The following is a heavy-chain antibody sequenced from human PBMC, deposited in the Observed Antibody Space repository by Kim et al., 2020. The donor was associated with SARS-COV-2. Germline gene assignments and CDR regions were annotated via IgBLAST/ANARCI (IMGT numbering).Heavy chain of an antibody. V-gene: IGHV3-48*02. CDR3: ARDRPWNRGWELGCFDY. CDR1: GFTFSSYS. J-gene: IGHJ4*02. Sequence: GXSLRLSCAASGFTFSSYSMNWVRQAPGKGLEWVSYISSSSSTIYYADSVKGRFTISRDNAKNSLYLQMNSLRDEDTAVYYCARDRPWNRGWELGCFDYWGQGTLVTVSS. CDR2: ISSSSSTI. D-gene: IGHD1-26*01.